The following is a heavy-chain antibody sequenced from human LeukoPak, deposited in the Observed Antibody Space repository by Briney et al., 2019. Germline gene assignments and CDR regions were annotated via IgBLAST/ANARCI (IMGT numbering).Heavy chain of an antibody. Sequence: PGGSLRLSFAASEFTFTSYAMSWFRQAPGKGLDWVATISDSGDNTYYADSVEGRFTISRDNSKNTLYLQMNSLRDEDTAIYYCAKVPYSDYGSGRPPFMDAWGQGTTVAIPS. D-gene: IGHD3-10*01. J-gene: IGHJ6*02. CDR3: AKVPYSDYGSGRPPFMDA. CDR2: ISDSGDNT. CDR1: EFTFTSYA. V-gene: IGHV3-23*01.